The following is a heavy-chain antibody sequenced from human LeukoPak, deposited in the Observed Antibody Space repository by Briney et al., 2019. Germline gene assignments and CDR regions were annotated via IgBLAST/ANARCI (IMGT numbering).Heavy chain of an antibody. Sequence: PSETLSLTCAVYGGSFSGYYWSWIRQPPGKGLEWIGEINHSGSTNYNPSLKSRVTISVDTSKNQFSLKLSSVTAADTAVYYCARAPITIFGVVIIDSYMDVWGKGTTVTVSS. J-gene: IGHJ6*03. D-gene: IGHD3-3*01. V-gene: IGHV4-34*01. CDR2: INHSGST. CDR1: GGSFSGYY. CDR3: ARAPITIFGVVIIDSYMDV.